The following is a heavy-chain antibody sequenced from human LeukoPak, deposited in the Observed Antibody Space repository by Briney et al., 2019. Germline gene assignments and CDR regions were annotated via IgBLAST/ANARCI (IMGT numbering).Heavy chain of an antibody. CDR1: GFTFSNAW. J-gene: IGHJ4*02. CDR2: IKSKTDGGTT. Sequence: PGGSLRLSCAASGFTFSNAWMSWVRQAPGKGLEWVGRIKSKTDGGTTDYAAPVKGRFTISRDDSKDTLYLQMNSLKTEDTAVYYCTTDTSGYSVDYWGQGTLVTVSS. CDR3: TTDTSGYSVDY. V-gene: IGHV3-15*01. D-gene: IGHD3-3*01.